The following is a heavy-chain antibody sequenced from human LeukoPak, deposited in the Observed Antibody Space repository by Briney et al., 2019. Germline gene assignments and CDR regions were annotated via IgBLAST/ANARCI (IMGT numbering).Heavy chain of an antibody. Sequence: ASVKVSSKASGYTFSTYGVSWVRQAPGQGLEWMGWISASNGNTNYAQNLQGRVTLTTDTSTTTAYMELRSLRSDDTAVYYCARDQLGSGSYSSGERVYWGQGTLVTVSS. D-gene: IGHD1-26*01. CDR3: ARDQLGSGSYSSGERVY. V-gene: IGHV1-18*01. J-gene: IGHJ4*02. CDR2: ISASNGNT. CDR1: GYTFSTYG.